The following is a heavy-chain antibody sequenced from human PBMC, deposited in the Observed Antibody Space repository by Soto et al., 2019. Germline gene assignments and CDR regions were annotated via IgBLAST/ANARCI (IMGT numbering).Heavy chain of an antibody. Sequence: GGSLRLSCAASGFTFSDYYMSWIRQAPGKGLEWVSYISSSSSYTNYADSVKGRFTISRDNAKNSLYLQMNSLRAEDTAVYYCARDVLGRYSGYDFFYFDYWGQGTLVTVSS. CDR2: ISSSSSYT. D-gene: IGHD5-12*01. V-gene: IGHV3-11*06. CDR3: ARDVLGRYSGYDFFYFDY. J-gene: IGHJ4*02. CDR1: GFTFSDYY.